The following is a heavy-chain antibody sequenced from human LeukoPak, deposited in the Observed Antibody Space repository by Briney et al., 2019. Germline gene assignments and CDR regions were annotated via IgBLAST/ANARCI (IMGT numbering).Heavy chain of an antibody. Sequence: GGSLRLSCEASGFSFRSFWMHWVRQVPGEGLVWVSRLNEDGGITNCADFAKGRFTISRDNARNTLYLQMNSLRADDTAVYYCTRDIGGRSAYWGQGTLVTVSS. CDR1: GFSFRSFW. J-gene: IGHJ4*02. V-gene: IGHV3-74*01. CDR2: LNEDGGIT. CDR3: TRDIGGRSAY. D-gene: IGHD3-16*01.